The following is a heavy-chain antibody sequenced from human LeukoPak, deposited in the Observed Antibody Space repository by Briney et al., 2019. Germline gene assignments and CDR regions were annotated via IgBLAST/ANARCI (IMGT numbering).Heavy chain of an antibody. CDR3: ARDSTTVTTLDY. CDR1: GFTFSSYG. CDR2: IWYDGSNK. Sequence: PGRSLRLSCAASGFTFSSYGMHWVRQAPGKGLEWVAVIWYDGSNKYYADSVKGRFTISRDNSKNTLYLQMNSLRAEDTAVYYCARDSTTVTTLDYWGQGTLVTVSS. V-gene: IGHV3-33*01. J-gene: IGHJ4*02. D-gene: IGHD4-17*01.